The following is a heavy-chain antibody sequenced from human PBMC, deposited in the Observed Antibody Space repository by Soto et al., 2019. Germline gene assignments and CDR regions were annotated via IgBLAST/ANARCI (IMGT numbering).Heavy chain of an antibody. D-gene: IGHD2-15*01. J-gene: IGHJ5*02. CDR1: GSTFTGYY. Sequence: ASVKVSCKASGSTFTGYYIHWVRQAPGQGLEWMGGIIPIFGTANYAQKFQGRVTITADESTSTAYMELSSLRSEDTAVYYCASFGYSSGGSCPGWFDPWGQGTLVTVSS. CDR3: ASFGYSSGGSCPGWFDP. V-gene: IGHV1-69*13. CDR2: IIPIFGTA.